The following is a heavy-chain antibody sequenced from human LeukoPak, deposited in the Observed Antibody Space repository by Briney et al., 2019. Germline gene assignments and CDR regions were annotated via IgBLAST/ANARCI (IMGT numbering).Heavy chain of an antibody. CDR2: IGKNQ. V-gene: IGHV3-23*01. J-gene: IGHJ4*02. D-gene: IGHD4-17*01. Sequence: GESLRLSCAPSRFSLGNFVMSWVRQAPGKGLEWVATIGKNQYYEDSVKGRFTISKDNSKNMMYLQMDSLGVDDTAIYYCAKGSNGDYDNRGQGTLVTVSS. CDR3: AKGSNGDYDN. CDR1: RFSLGNFV.